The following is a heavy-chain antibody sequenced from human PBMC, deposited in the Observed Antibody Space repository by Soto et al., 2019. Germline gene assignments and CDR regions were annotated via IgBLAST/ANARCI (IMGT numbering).Heavy chain of an antibody. J-gene: IGHJ6*02. CDR3: ARDGTDVLRYFDWLSPPLGMDV. CDR1: GFTLSSYG. D-gene: IGHD3-9*01. Sequence: PGGSLRLSCAASGFTLSSYGMHWVRQAPGKGLERVAVIWYDGSNKYYADSVKGRFTISRDNSKNTLYLQMNSLRAEDTAVYYCARDGTDVLRYFDWLSPPLGMDVWGQGTTVTVSS. V-gene: IGHV3-33*01. CDR2: IWYDGSNK.